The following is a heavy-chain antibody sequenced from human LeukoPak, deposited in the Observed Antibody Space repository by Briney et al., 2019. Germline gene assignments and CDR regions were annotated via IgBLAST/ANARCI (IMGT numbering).Heavy chain of an antibody. CDR2: ISSGGVTI. D-gene: IGHD4-17*01. CDR1: GFTFSNYD. Sequence: PGGSLRLSCAASGFTFSNYDMNWVRQAPGKGLEWVSYISSGGVTIYYADSVKGRFTTSRDKAKNSLFLQMNTLRDEDTAVYYCARAPRDYGAIPRGDYWGQGTLVTVSS. V-gene: IGHV3-48*03. CDR3: ARAPRDYGAIPRGDY. J-gene: IGHJ4*02.